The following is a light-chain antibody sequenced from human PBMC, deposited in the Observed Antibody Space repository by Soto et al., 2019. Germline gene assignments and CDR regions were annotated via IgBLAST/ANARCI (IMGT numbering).Light chain of an antibody. CDR3: QQSFTTPLT. J-gene: IGKJ4*01. CDR1: QNIGRF. CDR2: VAS. V-gene: IGKV1-39*01. Sequence: DIQMTQSPSSLSASVGDRVTITCRASQNIGRFLNWHQQKPGKAPNVLINVASTLRSGVPSRFSGSGSGTDFNLTINSLQPEDCATYFCQQSFTTPLTVGGGPKVEIK.